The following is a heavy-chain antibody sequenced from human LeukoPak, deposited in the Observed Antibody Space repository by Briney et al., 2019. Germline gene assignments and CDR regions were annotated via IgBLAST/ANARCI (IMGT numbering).Heavy chain of an antibody. CDR1: GFNFRKYW. CDR2: INPDGDYS. Sequence: GGSLRLSCAASGFNFRKYWMQWVRQVLGKGLVWVSEINPDGDYSGHSNSVRGRFTISRDNAKNTLYLQMTSLSAEDTAVYYCARSLGDWGQGTLVSVSS. V-gene: IGHV3-74*01. CDR3: ARSLGD. D-gene: IGHD3-16*01. J-gene: IGHJ4*01.